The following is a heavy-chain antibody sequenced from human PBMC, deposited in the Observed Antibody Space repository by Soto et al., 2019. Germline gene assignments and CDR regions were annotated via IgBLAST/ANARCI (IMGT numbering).Heavy chain of an antibody. D-gene: IGHD4-4*01. J-gene: IGHJ4*02. Sequence: QVQLVQSGAEVKKPGASVKVSCKASGYTFTSYDINWVRQATGQGLEWMGWMNPNSGNTGYAQKFQGRVTMTRNTAISTAYMELSSLRSEDTALYYCASAGRTLHRVSGNSGLGYWGQGTLVTVSS. CDR1: GYTFTSYD. V-gene: IGHV1-8*01. CDR3: ASAGRTLHRVSGNSGLGY. CDR2: MNPNSGNT.